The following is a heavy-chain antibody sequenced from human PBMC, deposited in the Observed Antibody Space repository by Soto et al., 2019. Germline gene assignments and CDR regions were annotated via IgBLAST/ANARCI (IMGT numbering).Heavy chain of an antibody. Sequence: SVKASCKVSVYTPTQLPMHSVRPAPGKGLEWMGGFDPEDGEAIYAQKFQGRFTMTEDTSTDTAYMELRSLRSEDTAVYYCATERPELVGYYYGMDVWGQGTTVTVSS. CDR1: VYTPTQLP. V-gene: IGHV1-24*01. D-gene: IGHD6-13*01. CDR3: ATERPELVGYYYGMDV. J-gene: IGHJ6*02. CDR2: FDPEDGEA.